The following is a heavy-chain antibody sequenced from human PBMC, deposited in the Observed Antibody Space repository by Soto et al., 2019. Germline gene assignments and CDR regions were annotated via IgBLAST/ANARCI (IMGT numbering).Heavy chain of an antibody. Sequence: GGSLRLSCAASGFTFSSYAMSWVRQAPGKGLEWVSTISDSGNNTYSVDSVKGRFTISRDNSKNTLYLQMNSLRAEDTAVYYCARARYGDPLWGQDDFDYWGQGTLVTVYS. CDR2: ISDSGNNT. V-gene: IGHV3-23*01. D-gene: IGHD4-17*01. CDR1: GFTFSSYA. CDR3: ARARYGDPLWGQDDFDY. J-gene: IGHJ4*02.